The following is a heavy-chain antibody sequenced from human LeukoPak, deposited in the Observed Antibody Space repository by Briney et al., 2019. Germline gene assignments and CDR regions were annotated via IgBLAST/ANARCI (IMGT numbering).Heavy chain of an antibody. D-gene: IGHD3-3*01. CDR3: ARGMVPPYDFWSGYPYYYGMDV. Sequence: GGSLRLSCAASGFTFSSYWMHWVRQAPGKGLVWVSRINSDGSSTSYADSVRGRFTISRDNAKNTLYLQMNSLRAEDTAVYYCARGMVPPYDFWSGYPYYYGMDVWGQGTTVTVSS. CDR2: INSDGSST. J-gene: IGHJ6*02. CDR1: GFTFSSYW. V-gene: IGHV3-74*01.